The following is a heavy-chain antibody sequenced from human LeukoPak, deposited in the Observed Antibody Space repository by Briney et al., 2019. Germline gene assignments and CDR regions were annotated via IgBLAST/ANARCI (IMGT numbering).Heavy chain of an antibody. D-gene: IGHD4-23*01. CDR1: GASISGFY. J-gene: IGHJ5*02. CDR2: LHRSASA. Sequence: PSETLSLTCSVSGASISGFYWSWLRQAPGKGLEWIGFLHRSASATYNPSLESRVTTSMDTSKNQFSLKLYYVTAADTAVYYCARHDYGGNSAWFDPWGQGTLVTVSA. V-gene: IGHV4-59*08. CDR3: ARHDYGGNSAWFDP.